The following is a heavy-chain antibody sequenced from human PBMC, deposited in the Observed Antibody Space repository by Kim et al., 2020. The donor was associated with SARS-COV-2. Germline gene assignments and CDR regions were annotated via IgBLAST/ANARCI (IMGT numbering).Heavy chain of an antibody. V-gene: IGHV3-23*01. Sequence: GGYLRLSCAASSFTFSTYAMSWVRQAPGKGLEWVSTITNTGGISYYANSVKGRFTISRDNSKNILYLQMNSLRAEDTAMYYCVRWFSGSRAIDYWGQGTLVTVSS. CDR1: SFTFSTYA. J-gene: IGHJ4*02. CDR3: VRWFSGSRAIDY. CDR2: ITNTGGIS. D-gene: IGHD1-26*01.